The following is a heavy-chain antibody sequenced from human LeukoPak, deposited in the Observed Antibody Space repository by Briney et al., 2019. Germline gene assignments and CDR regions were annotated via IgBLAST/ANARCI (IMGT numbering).Heavy chain of an antibody. V-gene: IGHV3-66*01. CDR1: GFTVSTNY. J-gene: IGHJ4*02. CDR3: ARDIGSSAGFDY. CDR2: IYSDGST. D-gene: IGHD6-13*01. Sequence: PGGSLRLSCAASGFTVSTNYMSWVRQAPGKGLEWVSVIYSDGSTYYADSAKGRFSISRDNSKNTVYLQMNRLRDEDTAVYYCARDIGSSAGFDYWGQGTLVTVSS.